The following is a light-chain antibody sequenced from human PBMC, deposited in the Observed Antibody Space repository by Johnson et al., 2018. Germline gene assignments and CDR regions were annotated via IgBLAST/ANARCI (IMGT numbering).Light chain of an antibody. CDR2: ENN. J-gene: IGLJ1*01. Sequence: QSVLTQPHSVSAAPGQKVTISCSGSSSNLGNNYVSWYQQLPGTAPKLLIYENNKRPSGIPDRFSGSKSGTSATLGITGLQTGDEADYYCGTWDSSLSAGNVFGTGTSVTVL. CDR3: GTWDSSLSAGNV. V-gene: IGLV1-51*02. CDR1: SSNLGNNY.